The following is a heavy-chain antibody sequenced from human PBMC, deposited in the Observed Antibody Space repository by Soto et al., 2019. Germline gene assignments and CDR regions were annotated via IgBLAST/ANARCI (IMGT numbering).Heavy chain of an antibody. V-gene: IGHV4-39*01. CDR1: AGSVLTTSSS. D-gene: IGHD1-1*01. CDR2: IFSNGLT. Sequence: SELLSLTVTVTAGSVLTTSSSWAWIRQSPGKGLEWTGQIFSNGLTYYSPSLASRVTMSAGPSDPLFSLGLPSVPPAATCLNYCARLGGLTEFSGPWYKFEQWGRGILVTVS. J-gene: IGHJ4*02. CDR3: ARLGGLTEFSGPWYKFEQ.